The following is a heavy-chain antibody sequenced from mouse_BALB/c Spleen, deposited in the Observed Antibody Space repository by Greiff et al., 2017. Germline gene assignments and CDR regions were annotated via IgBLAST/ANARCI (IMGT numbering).Heavy chain of an antibody. Sequence: EVMLVESGTVLARPGASVKMSCKASGYTFTSYWMHWVKQRPGQGLEWIGAIYPGNSDTSYNQKFKGKAKLTAVTSTSTAYMELSSLTNEDSAVYYCTREGQLGRREYAMDYWGQGTSVTVSS. J-gene: IGHJ4*01. D-gene: IGHD4-1*02. V-gene: IGHV1-5*01. CDR1: GYTFTSYW. CDR3: TREGQLGRREYAMDY. CDR2: IYPGNSDT.